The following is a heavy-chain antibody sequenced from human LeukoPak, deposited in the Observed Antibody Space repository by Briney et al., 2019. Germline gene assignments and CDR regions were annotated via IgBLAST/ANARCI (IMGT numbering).Heavy chain of an antibody. CDR2: SSTYNSNT. J-gene: IGHJ2*01. V-gene: IGHV1-18*01. D-gene: IGHD2-15*01. Sequence: AASVKVSFKASGYTFTSYGIGWVRQAPGQGLEWMGWSSTYNSNTNYAQKFQGRLTMTTETSTSTASMDLRGLRSEDTAVYFCARVWSSSIYYFDLWGPGTLVTVSS. CDR1: GYTFTSYG. CDR3: ARVWSSSIYYFDL.